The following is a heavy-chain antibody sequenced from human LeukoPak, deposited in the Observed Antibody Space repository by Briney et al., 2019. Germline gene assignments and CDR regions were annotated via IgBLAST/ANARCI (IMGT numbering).Heavy chain of an antibody. CDR2: VNHSGST. CDR1: GGSFSGYY. Sequence: PSETLSLTCAVYGGSFSGYYWSWIRQPSGKGLEWIGEVNHSGSTNYSPSLKSRVTMSVDTSKNQFSLNLSSVTAADTAVYYCARVVWDGVIVAVQPAATPGSIDYWGQGTLVTVSS. CDR3: ARVVWDGVIVAVQPAATPGSIDY. J-gene: IGHJ4*02. V-gene: IGHV4-34*01. D-gene: IGHD2-2*01.